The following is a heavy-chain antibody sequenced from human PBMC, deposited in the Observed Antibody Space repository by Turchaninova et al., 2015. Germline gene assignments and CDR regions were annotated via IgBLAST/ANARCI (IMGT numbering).Heavy chain of an antibody. V-gene: IGHV3-15*01. J-gene: IGHJ4*02. CDR2: MKSKTDGETT. Sequence: EVQLVESGGGLVKPGGSLRLSCAASGFTFSNAWMSWVRQAPGKGLEWVGRMKSKTDGETTDYAAPGKGRFTISRDDSKNMLYLQMNSLKTEDTAVYYCTTGSVSWGQGTLVTVSS. CDR1: GFTFSNAW. CDR3: TTGSVS. D-gene: IGHD6-25*01.